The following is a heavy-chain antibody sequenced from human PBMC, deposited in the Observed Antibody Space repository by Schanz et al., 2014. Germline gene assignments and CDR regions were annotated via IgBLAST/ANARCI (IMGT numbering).Heavy chain of an antibody. V-gene: IGHV3-23*01. CDR1: GFTLSNYA. CDR3: AKYRGYYRVSGSYRELEY. J-gene: IGHJ4*02. Sequence: EMQLLESGGGLAQPGGSLRLSCAASGFTLSNYAMSWVRQAPGKGLEWVSAILGLASTTYYADSVKGRFTISRDNSKNLLYLQMNSLRAEDTAVYYCAKYRGYYRVSGSYRELEYWGQGTLXTVSS. D-gene: IGHD3-10*01. CDR2: ILGLASTT.